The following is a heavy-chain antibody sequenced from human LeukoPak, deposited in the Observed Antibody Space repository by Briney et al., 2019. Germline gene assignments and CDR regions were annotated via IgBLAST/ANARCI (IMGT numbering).Heavy chain of an antibody. CDR1: GFTFSRFR. CDR3: ASSWGSAIDF. Sequence: GGSLRLSCAASGFTFSRFRMSWVRQPPGKGLEWVANINQDGSEIYYVDSVKGRFTVSTDNAKNSLYLQMTSLRAEDTAVYYCASSWGSAIDFWGQGTLVTVSS. J-gene: IGHJ4*02. CDR2: INQDGSEI. D-gene: IGHD3-16*01. V-gene: IGHV3-7*01.